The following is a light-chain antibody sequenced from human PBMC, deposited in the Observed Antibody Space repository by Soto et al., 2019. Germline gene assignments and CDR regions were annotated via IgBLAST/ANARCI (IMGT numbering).Light chain of an antibody. V-gene: IGKV3-11*01. CDR2: DAS. Sequence: EIVLTQSPATLSLSPGERATLSCRASQSVSSYLAWYHQRPGQAPRLLIYDASNRATGIPARFSGSGSGTDFTLTISRLEPEDFAVYYCQHRSSWPLTFGGGTKVEIK. CDR3: QHRSSWPLT. J-gene: IGKJ4*01. CDR1: QSVSSY.